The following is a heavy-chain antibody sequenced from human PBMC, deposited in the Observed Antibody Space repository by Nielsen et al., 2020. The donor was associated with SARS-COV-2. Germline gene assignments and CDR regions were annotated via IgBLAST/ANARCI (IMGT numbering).Heavy chain of an antibody. D-gene: IGHD6-19*01. Sequence: GESLKISCAASGFTFSSYGMHWVRQAPGKGLEWVAVIWYDGSNKYYADSVKGRFTISRDNSKNTLYLQMNSLRAEDTAVYYCARGRQWLVLLKRSVGMDVWGQGTTVTVSS. CDR1: GFTFSSYG. J-gene: IGHJ6*02. V-gene: IGHV3-33*01. CDR3: ARGRQWLVLLKRSVGMDV. CDR2: IWYDGSNK.